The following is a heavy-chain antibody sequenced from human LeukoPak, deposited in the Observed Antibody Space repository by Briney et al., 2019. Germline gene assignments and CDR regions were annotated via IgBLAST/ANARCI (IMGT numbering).Heavy chain of an antibody. CDR3: AREPYCGGDCYFGDYYYYMDV. D-gene: IGHD2-21*01. V-gene: IGHV4-39*07. CDR1: GGSISSSSYY. CDR2: IYYSGST. J-gene: IGHJ6*03. Sequence: SETLSLTCTVSGGSISSSSYYWGWIRQPPGKGLEWIGSIYYSGSTYYNPSLKSRVTMSVDTSKNQFSLKLSSVTAADTAVYYCAREPYCGGDCYFGDYYYYMDVWGKGTTVTVSS.